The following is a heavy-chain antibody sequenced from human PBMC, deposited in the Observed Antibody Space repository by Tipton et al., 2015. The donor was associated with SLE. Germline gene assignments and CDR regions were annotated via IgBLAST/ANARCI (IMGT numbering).Heavy chain of an antibody. D-gene: IGHD3-22*01. V-gene: IGHV1-18*04. CDR1: GYTFTTYG. Sequence: QVQLVQSGPEVKKPGASVKVSCKASGYTFTTYGISWVRQAPGQGLEWMGWISTYTGNTNYAQKLQGRVTMTTDTSTSTAYMELASLRSDDTAVYYCARDPDSMIVVVRDAFDIWGQGTMVTVSS. CDR2: ISTYTGNT. CDR3: ARDPDSMIVVVRDAFDI. J-gene: IGHJ3*02.